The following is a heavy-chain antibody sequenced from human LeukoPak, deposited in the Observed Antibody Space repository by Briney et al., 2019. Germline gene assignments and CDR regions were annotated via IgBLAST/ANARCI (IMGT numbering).Heavy chain of an antibody. V-gene: IGHV3-11*04. CDR2: ISSSGSTI. D-gene: IGHD6-13*01. Sequence: PGGSLRLSCAASGFTFSDYYMSWIRQAPEKGLEWVSYISSSGSTIYYADSVKGRFTISRDNAKNSLYLQMNSLRAEDTAVYYCARRSGQQLVRGAFDYWGQGTLVTVSS. J-gene: IGHJ4*02. CDR3: ARRSGQQLVRGAFDY. CDR1: GFTFSDYY.